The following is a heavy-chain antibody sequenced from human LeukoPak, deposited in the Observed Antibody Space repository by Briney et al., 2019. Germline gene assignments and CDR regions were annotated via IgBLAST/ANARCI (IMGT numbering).Heavy chain of an antibody. CDR3: ARVPDSTSSGYYYVGY. CDR2: INPNSGGT. V-gene: IGHV1-2*02. Sequence: ASVKVSCKASGYTFTSKYIHWVRQAPGQGLEWMGWINPNSGGTNSAQKFQGRVTMTRDTSINTAYMELSRLRSDDTAVYYCARVPDSTSSGYYYVGYWGQGTLVTVSS. CDR1: GYTFTSKY. J-gene: IGHJ4*02. D-gene: IGHD3-22*01.